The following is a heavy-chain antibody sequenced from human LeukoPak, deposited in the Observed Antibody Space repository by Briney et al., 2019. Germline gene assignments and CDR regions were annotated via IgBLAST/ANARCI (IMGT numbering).Heavy chain of an antibody. Sequence: PSETLSLTCTVSGGSISSGGYFWSWIRQHPGKGLEWIGYIYYSGSTYYNPSLKSRVSISVDTSKNQFSLKLTSVTAADTAVYYCARDRGSGYLDYWGQGTLVTVSS. V-gene: IGHV4-31*03. D-gene: IGHD2-15*01. CDR3: ARDRGSGYLDY. CDR1: GGSISSGGYF. J-gene: IGHJ4*02. CDR2: IYYSGST.